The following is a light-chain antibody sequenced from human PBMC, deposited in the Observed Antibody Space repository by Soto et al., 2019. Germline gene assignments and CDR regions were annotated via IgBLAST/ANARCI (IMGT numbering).Light chain of an antibody. CDR3: QQYYSAPPL. CDR2: WAS. J-gene: IGKJ3*01. CDR1: QSVFYSTNNKNC. V-gene: IGKV4-1*01. Sequence: DIVMTQSPDSLTVSLGERATINCKSSQSVFYSTNNKNCLAWYQQKPGQPPKLLIYWASTRESGVPDRFSGSGSGTDFALTISSLQAEDVAVYYCQQYYSAPPLVGPGTKVDIK.